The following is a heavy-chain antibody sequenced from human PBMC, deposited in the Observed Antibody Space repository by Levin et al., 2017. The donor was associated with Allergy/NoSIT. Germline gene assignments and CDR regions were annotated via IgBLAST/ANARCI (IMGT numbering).Heavy chain of an antibody. CDR2: IIPIFGTA. CDR3: ARGLGNWNDPFFRY. V-gene: IGHV1-69*06. D-gene: IGHD1-20*01. CDR1: GGTFSSYA. Sequence: SVKVSCKASGGTFSSYAISWVRQAPGQGLEWMGGIIPIFGTANYAQKFQGRVTITADKSTSTAYMELSSLRSEDTAVYYCARGLGNWNDPFFRYWGQGTLVTVSS. J-gene: IGHJ4*02.